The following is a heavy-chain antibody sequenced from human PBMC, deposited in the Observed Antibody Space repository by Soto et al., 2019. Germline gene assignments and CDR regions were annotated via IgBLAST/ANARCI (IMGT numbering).Heavy chain of an antibody. D-gene: IGHD3-22*01. CDR1: GFTFSSYG. CDR2: IWYDGSNK. CDR3: ARPYSSGYYYVLAFDI. V-gene: IGHV3-33*01. Sequence: QVQLVESGGGVVQPGRSLRLSCAASGFTFSSYGMHWVRQAPGKGLEWVAVIWYDGSNKYYADSVKGRFTISRDNSKNTLYLQMNSLRAEDTAVYYCARPYSSGYYYVLAFDIWGQGTMVTVSS. J-gene: IGHJ3*02.